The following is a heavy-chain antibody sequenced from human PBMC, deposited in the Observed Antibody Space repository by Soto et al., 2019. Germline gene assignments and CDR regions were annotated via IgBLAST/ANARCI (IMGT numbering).Heavy chain of an antibody. Sequence: GASVKVSCKASGGTFSSYTISWVRQAPGQGLEWMGRIIPILGIANYAQKFQGRVTTTADKSTSTAYMELSSLRSEDTAVYYCAIVLQVSKRATIFPFDYWGKVIRVTVHS. V-gene: IGHV1-69*02. D-gene: IGHD3-9*01. CDR2: IIPILGIA. CDR1: GGTFSSYT. J-gene: IGHJ4*02. CDR3: AIVLQVSKRATIFPFDY.